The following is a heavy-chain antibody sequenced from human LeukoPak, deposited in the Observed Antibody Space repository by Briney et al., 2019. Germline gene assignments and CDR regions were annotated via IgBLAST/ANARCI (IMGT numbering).Heavy chain of an antibody. CDR1: GYTSSDFY. V-gene: IGHV1-8*02. CDR3: ARGLASMDSSGYYYS. D-gene: IGHD3-22*01. Sequence: ASVKVSCKSPGYTSSDFYIHWVRQAPGQGLEWMGWINPNSGNTGYAQKFQGRVTMTRNTSISTAYMELSSLRSEDTAVYYRARGLASMDSSGYYYSWGQGTLVTVSS. J-gene: IGHJ4*02. CDR2: INPNSGNT.